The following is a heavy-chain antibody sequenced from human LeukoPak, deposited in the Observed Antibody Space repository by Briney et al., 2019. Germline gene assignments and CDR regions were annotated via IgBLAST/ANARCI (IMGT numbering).Heavy chain of an antibody. V-gene: IGHV4-61*01. J-gene: IGHJ4*02. Sequence: SETLSLTCTVSGGSISSSYYWSWIRQPPGKGLEWIGYIYYSGSTNYNPSLKSRVTISVDTSKNQFSLKLSSVTAADTAVYYCARGGDDYGDHQLDYWGQGTLVTVSS. CDR1: GGSISSSYY. CDR2: IYYSGST. D-gene: IGHD4-17*01. CDR3: ARGGDDYGDHQLDY.